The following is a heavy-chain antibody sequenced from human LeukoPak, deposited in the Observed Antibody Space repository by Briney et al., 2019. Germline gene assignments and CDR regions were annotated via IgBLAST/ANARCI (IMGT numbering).Heavy chain of an antibody. J-gene: IGHJ4*02. Sequence: AGGSLRLSCAASGFTFSSYGMHWVRQAPGKGLEWVAVISYDGSNKYYADSVKGRFTISRDNAKNSLYLQMNSLRAEDTALYYCAKESHSSGWRGYYFDYWGQGTLVTVSS. CDR2: ISYDGSNK. D-gene: IGHD6-19*01. CDR3: AKESHSSGWRGYYFDY. V-gene: IGHV3-30*18. CDR1: GFTFSSYG.